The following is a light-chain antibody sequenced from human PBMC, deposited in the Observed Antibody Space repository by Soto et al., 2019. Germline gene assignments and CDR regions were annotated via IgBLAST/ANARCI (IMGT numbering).Light chain of an antibody. V-gene: IGLV2-8*01. Sequence: QSALTQPPSASGSPGQSVTISCTGTSSDVGDYNYVSWYQHHPGKAPKLMIYEVTKRPSGVPDRFSGSKSGNTASLTVSGLQAEDEADYYCSSYAGTNNPDVFGTGTKLTVL. CDR1: SSDVGDYNY. CDR3: SSYAGTNNPDV. J-gene: IGLJ1*01. CDR2: EVT.